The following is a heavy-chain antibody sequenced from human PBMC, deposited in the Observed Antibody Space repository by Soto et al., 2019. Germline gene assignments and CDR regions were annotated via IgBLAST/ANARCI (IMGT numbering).Heavy chain of an antibody. CDR2: ISSSSSYI. J-gene: IGHJ4*02. Sequence: GSLRLSCAASGFTFSSYSMNWVRQAPGKGLEWVSSISSSSSYIYYADSVKGRFTISSDNAKNSLYLQMNSLRAEDTAVYYCARDPKFVGAPRFDYWGQGTLVTVSS. CDR1: GFTFSSYS. D-gene: IGHD1-26*01. CDR3: ARDPKFVGAPRFDY. V-gene: IGHV3-21*01.